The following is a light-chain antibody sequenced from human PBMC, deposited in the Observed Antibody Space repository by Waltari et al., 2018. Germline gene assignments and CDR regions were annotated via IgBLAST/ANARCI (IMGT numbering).Light chain of an antibody. CDR2: REK. Sequence: SYDLTQPLSVSVALGQTARITCGGNNIGGKNVHWYQQKPCQAPRLGIYREKNRHSRIPGRFSCSNSENKATLTMTGARGADEADYDCQVWDSSTAVFRCGTQRTVL. V-gene: IGLV3-9*01. J-gene: IGLJ7*01. CDR3: QVWDSSTAV. CDR1: NIGGKN.